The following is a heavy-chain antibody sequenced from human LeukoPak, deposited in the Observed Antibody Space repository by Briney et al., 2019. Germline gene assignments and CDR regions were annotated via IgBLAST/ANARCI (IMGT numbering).Heavy chain of an antibody. CDR2: ISAYNGNT. V-gene: IGHV1-18*01. J-gene: IGHJ4*02. CDR3: ARAEKSTAMVVFDY. Sequence: ASVKVSCKASGYTFTSYGISWVRQAPGQGLEWMGWISAYNGNTNYAQKLQGRVTMTTDTSTSTAYMELRSLRSEDTAVYYCARAEKSTAMVVFDYWGQGTLVTVSS. CDR1: GYTFTSYG. D-gene: IGHD5-18*01.